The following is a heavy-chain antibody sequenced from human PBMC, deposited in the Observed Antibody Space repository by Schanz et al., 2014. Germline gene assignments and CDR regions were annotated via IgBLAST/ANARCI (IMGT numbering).Heavy chain of an antibody. J-gene: IGHJ4*02. D-gene: IGHD3-9*01. CDR3: AKQIHYDILTVTRN. CDR1: GFTFNSYA. CDR2: ISHSGGSK. Sequence: VQLVESGGGVVQFGRSLRLSCVASGFTFNSYAMTWVRQAPGKGLEWVSSISHSGGSKYYADSVKGRFTISRDSPKNTLYLQMNSLRAEDTAVYYCAKQIHYDILTVTRNWGQGTLVTVSS. V-gene: IGHV3-23*04.